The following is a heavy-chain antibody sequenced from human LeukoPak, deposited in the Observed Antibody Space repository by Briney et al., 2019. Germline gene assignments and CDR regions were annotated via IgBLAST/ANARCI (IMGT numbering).Heavy chain of an antibody. CDR2: IYTSGST. CDR1: GGSISSGSYY. V-gene: IGHV4-61*02. J-gene: IGHJ5*02. CDR3: ASFHYDILTGYYGLGWFDP. Sequence: SETLSLTCTVSGGSISSGSYYWSWIRQPAGKGLEWIGRIYTSGSTNYNPSLKSRVTISVDTSKNQFSLKLSSVTAADTAVYYCASFHYDILTGYYGLGWFDPWGQGTLVTVSS. D-gene: IGHD3-9*01.